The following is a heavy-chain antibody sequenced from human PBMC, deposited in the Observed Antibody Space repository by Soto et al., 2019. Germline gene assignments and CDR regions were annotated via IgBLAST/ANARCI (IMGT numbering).Heavy chain of an antibody. CDR3: ARDVWQPRVFSGMDV. Sequence: QVQLVQSGAEVKKPGASVKVSCKASGSTFTCYYMHWVRQAPGQGLEWRGWINPNSGGTNYAQKFKGRVTRTRDKYIRTAYMELSRLRSDDTAVYYCARDVWQPRVFSGMDVWGQGTTVTVSS. J-gene: IGHJ6*02. CDR1: GSTFTCYY. CDR2: INPNSGGT. D-gene: IGHD3-16*01. V-gene: IGHV1-2*02.